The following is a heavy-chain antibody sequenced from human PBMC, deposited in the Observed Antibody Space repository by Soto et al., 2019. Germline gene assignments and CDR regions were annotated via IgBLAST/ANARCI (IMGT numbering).Heavy chain of an antibody. CDR3: ARILRYFDWLLGAFDI. Sequence: GGSLRLSCAASGFTFSSYGMHWVRQAPGKGLEWVAVISYDGSNKYYADSVKGRFTISRDNSKNTLYLQMNSLRAEDTAVYYCARILRYFDWLLGAFDIWGQGTMVTVSS. V-gene: IGHV3-30*03. CDR1: GFTFSSYG. CDR2: ISYDGSNK. J-gene: IGHJ3*02. D-gene: IGHD3-9*01.